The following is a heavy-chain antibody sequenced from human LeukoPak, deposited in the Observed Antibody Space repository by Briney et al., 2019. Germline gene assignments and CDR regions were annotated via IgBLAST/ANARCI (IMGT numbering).Heavy chain of an antibody. Sequence: ASVKVSCKASGYTFTGYYMHGVRQAPGQGLEWMGWINPNSGGTNYAQKFQGRVTMTRDTSISTAYMELSRLRSDDTAVYYCARAEEIAAAGTSWFDPWGQGTPVTVSS. CDR3: ARAEEIAAAGTSWFDP. V-gene: IGHV1-2*02. D-gene: IGHD6-13*01. CDR2: INPNSGGT. J-gene: IGHJ5*02. CDR1: GYTFTGYY.